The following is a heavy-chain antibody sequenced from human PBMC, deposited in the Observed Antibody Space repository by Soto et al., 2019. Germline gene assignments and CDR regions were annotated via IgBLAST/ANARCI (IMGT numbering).Heavy chain of an antibody. J-gene: IGHJ4*02. CDR3: ARATYDILTGYYRDIDY. Sequence: SVKVSCKASGYTFTSYDINWVRQATGQGLEWMGWMNPNSGNTGYAQKFQGRVTMTRNTSISTAYMELSSLRSEDTAVYYCARATYDILTGYYRDIDYWGQGTLVTVSS. D-gene: IGHD3-9*01. V-gene: IGHV1-8*01. CDR2: MNPNSGNT. CDR1: GYTFTSYD.